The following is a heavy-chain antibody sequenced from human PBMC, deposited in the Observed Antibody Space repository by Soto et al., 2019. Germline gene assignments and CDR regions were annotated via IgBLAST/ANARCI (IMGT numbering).Heavy chain of an antibody. J-gene: IGHJ4*02. CDR1: GDSVNSYY. D-gene: IGHD6-13*01. Sequence: PSETLSLTCTVTGDSVNSYYWSWMRQPPGKGLECMGYVYYSGSTNYNPSLKSRVTISVDTSKNQISLRLKSVTAADTAVYYCARDEPSGIHYFDYWGQGSRVTVSS. CDR3: ARDEPSGIHYFDY. CDR2: VYYSGST. V-gene: IGHV4-59*02.